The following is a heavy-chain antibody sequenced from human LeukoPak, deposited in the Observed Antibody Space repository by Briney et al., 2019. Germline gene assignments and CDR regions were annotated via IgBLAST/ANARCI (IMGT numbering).Heavy chain of an antibody. Sequence: GASVKVSCKASGYTFTGYYMHWVRQAPGQGLEWMGWINPNSGDTNYAQKFQGRVTMTRNTSISTAYMELSSLRSEDTAVYYCARGGLPEVYWGQGTLVTVSS. CDR3: ARGGLPEVY. CDR2: INPNSGDT. V-gene: IGHV1-2*02. D-gene: IGHD2-21*01. J-gene: IGHJ4*02. CDR1: GYTFTGYY.